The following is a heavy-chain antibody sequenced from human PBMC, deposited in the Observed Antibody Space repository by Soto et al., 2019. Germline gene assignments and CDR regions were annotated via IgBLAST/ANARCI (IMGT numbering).Heavy chain of an antibody. J-gene: IGHJ4*02. CDR1: GFTFSDFA. CDR2: IYGGGNGP. D-gene: IGHD2-2*03. Sequence: EVQVLESGGGLVQPGGSLRLSCAATGFTFSDFAMSWVRQAPGKGLEWVSRIYGGGNGPHYADSVKGRVTISRDNSKNTLHLQMNSLRAEDTAVYYCAKMEGMDPWAYSFDYWGQGTLVTVSP. CDR3: AKMEGMDPWAYSFDY. V-gene: IGHV3-23*01.